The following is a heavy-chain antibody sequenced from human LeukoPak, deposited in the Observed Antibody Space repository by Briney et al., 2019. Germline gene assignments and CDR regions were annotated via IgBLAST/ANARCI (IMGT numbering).Heavy chain of an antibody. V-gene: IGHV3-7*01. J-gene: IGHJ4*02. CDR1: GFTFTRYW. CDR2: IKQDGSER. Sequence: PGGSLRLSCAASGFTFTRYWMSWVRQAPGKGLEWVANIKQDGSERHYVDSVKGRFTISRDNARNSVYLQMNSLRAEDTAVYYCASTIAVAGFDYWGQGTLVTVSS. CDR3: ASTIAVAGFDY. D-gene: IGHD6-19*01.